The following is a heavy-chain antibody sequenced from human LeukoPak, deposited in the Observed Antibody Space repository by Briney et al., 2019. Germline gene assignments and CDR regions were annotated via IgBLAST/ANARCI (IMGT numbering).Heavy chain of an antibody. V-gene: IGHV3-21*01. CDR1: GFIFSGYA. Sequence: GGSLRLSCAASGFIFSGYAMNWVRQAPGKGLEWVSSISSSGGFIYYADSVKGRFTISRDNAKNSLYLEMNSLGAEDTAVYYCARGDAFSGDHWGQGTLVTVSS. J-gene: IGHJ4*02. CDR2: ISSSGGFI. D-gene: IGHD3-16*01. CDR3: ARGDAFSGDH.